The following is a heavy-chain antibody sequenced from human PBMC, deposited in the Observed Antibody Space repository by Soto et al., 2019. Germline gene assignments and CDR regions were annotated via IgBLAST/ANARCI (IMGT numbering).Heavy chain of an antibody. CDR1: GLTFSSAW. CDR3: VWGGEGYHYCGLDV. CDR2: IKSKGGGGTT. D-gene: IGHD3-16*01. V-gene: IGHV3-15*07. Sequence: EVQLVESGGGLVKPGGSLRLSCVVSGLTFSSAWMNWVRQAPGKGLEWVGRIKSKGGGGTTDYAAPVKGSFTISRDESKNTLVLQMDSRKTEDGAVYYGVWGGEGYHYCGLDVWGQGTTVIVSS. J-gene: IGHJ6*02.